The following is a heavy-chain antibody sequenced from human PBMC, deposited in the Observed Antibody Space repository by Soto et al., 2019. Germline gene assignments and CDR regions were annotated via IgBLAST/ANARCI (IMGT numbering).Heavy chain of an antibody. J-gene: IGHJ5*02. Sequence: QVQLVQSGAEVKKPGASVKVSCKASGYTFTSYGISWVRQAPGQGLEWMGWISAYNGNTNYAQKLQGRVTMTTDTXTXTXXMELRSLRSDDTAVYYCARAHYTIFGVVITNWFDPWGQGTLVTVSS. CDR3: ARAHYTIFGVVITNWFDP. CDR1: GYTFTSYG. CDR2: ISAYNGNT. D-gene: IGHD3-3*01. V-gene: IGHV1-18*01.